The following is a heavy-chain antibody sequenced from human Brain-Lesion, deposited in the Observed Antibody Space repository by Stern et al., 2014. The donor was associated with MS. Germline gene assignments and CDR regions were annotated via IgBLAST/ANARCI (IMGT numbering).Heavy chain of an antibody. CDR3: ARGRVVPGFQYYATDV. J-gene: IGHJ6*02. V-gene: IGHV4-61*02. CDR2: IFNSGST. Sequence: QVQLQESGPGLVKPSQTLSLSCTVSGGSISSGGYYWSWIRQPAGKGLEWIGRIFNSGSTSYNPSLKSRVTISIDTSKKQFSLRLNSMTAADTAVYYCARGRVVPGFQYYATDVWGQGTTVIVSS. D-gene: IGHD2-2*01. CDR1: GGSISSGGYY.